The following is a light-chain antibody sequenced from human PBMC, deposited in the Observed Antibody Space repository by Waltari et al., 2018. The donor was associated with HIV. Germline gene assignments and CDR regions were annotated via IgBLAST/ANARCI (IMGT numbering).Light chain of an antibody. CDR3: GTWDSSLSAVV. CDR1: SSNIGNTY. Sequence: QSVLTQPPSVSAAPGQKVTIPCSGSSSNIGNTYVPWYQQLPGTAPKLLIYDNNKRPSGIPDRFSGSKSGTSATLGITGLQTGDEADYYCGTWDSSLSAVVFGGGTKLTVL. V-gene: IGLV1-51*01. CDR2: DNN. J-gene: IGLJ2*01.